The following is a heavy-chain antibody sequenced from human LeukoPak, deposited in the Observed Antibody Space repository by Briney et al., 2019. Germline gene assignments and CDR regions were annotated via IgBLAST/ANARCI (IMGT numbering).Heavy chain of an antibody. V-gene: IGHV3-33*01. CDR2: IYYDGSNE. Sequence: GRSLRLSCAASGFTFSSYGMHRVRQAPGKGLEWVALIYYDGSNEYYADSVKGRFTISRDNSKNTLYLQMNSLRAEDTAMYYCAREGLREALDIWGQGTKVTVSS. D-gene: IGHD4-17*01. CDR3: AREGLREALDI. J-gene: IGHJ3*02. CDR1: GFTFSSYG.